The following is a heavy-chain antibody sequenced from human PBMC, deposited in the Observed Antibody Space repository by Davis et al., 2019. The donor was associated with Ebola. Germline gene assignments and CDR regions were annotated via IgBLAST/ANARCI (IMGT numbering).Heavy chain of an antibody. D-gene: IGHD1-1*01. CDR2: IIPIFGTA. J-gene: IGHJ4*02. V-gene: IGHV1-69*06. CDR3: ASEGGGYNDYGEYYFDY. CDR1: RGTFSSYA. Sequence: AASVKVSCKASRGTFSSYAISWVRQAPGQGLEWMGGIIPIFGTANYAQKFQGRVTITADKSTRTAYMELSSLRSEDTAVYYWASEGGGYNDYGEYYFDYWGQGTLVTVSS.